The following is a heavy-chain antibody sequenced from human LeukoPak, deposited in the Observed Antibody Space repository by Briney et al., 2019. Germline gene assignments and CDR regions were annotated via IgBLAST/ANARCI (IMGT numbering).Heavy chain of an antibody. CDR2: IIPITGMA. J-gene: IGHJ5*02. CDR3: ARPSSTGWFDP. Sequence: SVKVSCKASGGTFSNYKITWVRQAPGQGLEWMGRIIPITGMANYAQKFQGRVTITADKSTSTAYMELSSLRSEDTAVYYCARPSSTGWFDPWGQGTLVTVSS. D-gene: IGHD4-17*01. CDR1: GGTFSNYK. V-gene: IGHV1-69*02.